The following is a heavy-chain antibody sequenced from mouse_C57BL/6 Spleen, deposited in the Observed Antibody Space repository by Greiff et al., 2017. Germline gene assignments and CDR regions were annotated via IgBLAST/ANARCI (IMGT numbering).Heavy chain of an antibody. Sequence: VQLQQSGAELVRPGTSVKVSCKASGYAFTNYLIEWVKQRPGQGLEWIGVINPGSGCTNYNEKFKGKATLTADKTSSTAYMQLSSRTSEDSAVYFCARRGIYYGNDEPMGYWGKGTSVTVSS. J-gene: IGHJ4*01. V-gene: IGHV1-54*01. CDR1: GYAFTNYL. CDR3: ARRGIYYGNDEPMGY. CDR2: INPGSGCT. D-gene: IGHD2-2*01.